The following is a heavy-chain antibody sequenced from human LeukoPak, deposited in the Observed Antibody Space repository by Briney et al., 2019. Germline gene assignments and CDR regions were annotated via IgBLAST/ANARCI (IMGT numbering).Heavy chain of an antibody. D-gene: IGHD3-10*01. CDR2: INTGNGNT. V-gene: IGHV1-3*03. J-gene: IGHJ5*02. Sequence: GASVTVSCKASGYTFTSYALHWVRQAPGQRLEWMGFINTGNGNTKYSQDFQGRVTITRDTSATTAYMELSSLSSEDMAMYYCARGAKFRSYGSGTYYTSLPFDPWGQGTLVTVSS. CDR3: ARGAKFRSYGSGTYYTSLPFDP. CDR1: GYTFTSYA.